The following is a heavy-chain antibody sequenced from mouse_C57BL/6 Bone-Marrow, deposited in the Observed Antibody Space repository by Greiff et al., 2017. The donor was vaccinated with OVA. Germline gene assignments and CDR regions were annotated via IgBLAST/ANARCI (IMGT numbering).Heavy chain of an antibody. J-gene: IGHJ4*01. CDR3: AIPDYYAMDY. Sequence: VQLQQSGPELVKPGASVKISCKASGYEFSSSWMNWVKQRPGKGLEWIGRIYPGDGDTNYNGKFKGKATLTADKSSSTAYMQLSSLTSEDSAVYFCAIPDYYAMDYWGQGTSVTVSS. CDR1: GYEFSSSW. V-gene: IGHV1-82*01. CDR2: IYPGDGDT.